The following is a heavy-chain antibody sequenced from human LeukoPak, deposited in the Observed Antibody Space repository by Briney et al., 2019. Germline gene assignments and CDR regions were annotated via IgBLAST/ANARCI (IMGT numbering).Heavy chain of an antibody. CDR2: IYSGGST. V-gene: IGHV3-53*01. D-gene: IGHD2-15*01. CDR3: AREGYCSGGSCYPDY. J-gene: IGHJ4*02. Sequence: PGGSLRLSCAASGFTVSSNYMSWVRQAPGKGLEWVSVIYSGGSTYYADSVKGRFTISRDNSKNTLYLQMNSLRAEDTAVYYCAREGYCSGGSCYPDYWGQGTLVTVSS. CDR1: GFTVSSNY.